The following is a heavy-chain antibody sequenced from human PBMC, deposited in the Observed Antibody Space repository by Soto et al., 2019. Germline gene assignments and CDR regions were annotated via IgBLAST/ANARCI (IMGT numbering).Heavy chain of an antibody. D-gene: IGHD2-2*01. CDR3: AKDPGIVVAPAAGLPEDY. Sequence: AISGSGGSTYYADSVKGRFTISRDNSKNTLYLQMNSLRAEDTAVYYCAKDPGIVVAPAAGLPEDYWGQGTQVTVSS. J-gene: IGHJ4*02. CDR2: ISGSGGST. V-gene: IGHV3-23*01.